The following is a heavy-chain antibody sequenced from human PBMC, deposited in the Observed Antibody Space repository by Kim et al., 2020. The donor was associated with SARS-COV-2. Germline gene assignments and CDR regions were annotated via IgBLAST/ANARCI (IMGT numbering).Heavy chain of an antibody. V-gene: IGHV4-61*02. Sequence: SETLSLTCTVSGGSISSGSYYWSWIRQPAGKGLEWIGRIYTSGSTNYNPSLKSRVTISVDTSKNQFSLKLSSVTAADTAVYYCARGQYSSRSIDYWGQGTLVTVSS. J-gene: IGHJ4*02. D-gene: IGHD6-13*01. CDR2: IYTSGST. CDR3: ARGQYSSRSIDY. CDR1: GGSISSGSYY.